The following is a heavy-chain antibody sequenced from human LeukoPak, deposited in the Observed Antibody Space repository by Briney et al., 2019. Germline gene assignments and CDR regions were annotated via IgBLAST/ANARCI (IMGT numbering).Heavy chain of an antibody. V-gene: IGHV3-7*05. CDR2: MKEDGSEK. CDR1: GFTFSTRW. J-gene: IGHJ4*02. CDR3: ARGPDYGTRSDYFDY. D-gene: IGHD3-10*01. Sequence: GGALGLCCAAPGFTFSTRWVNWVRPAPGERVGWGGNMKEDGSEKYCVDCVKGRFTISRDNAKNSLYLQMNSLRAEDTAVYYCARGPDYGTRSDYFDYWGQGILVTVSS.